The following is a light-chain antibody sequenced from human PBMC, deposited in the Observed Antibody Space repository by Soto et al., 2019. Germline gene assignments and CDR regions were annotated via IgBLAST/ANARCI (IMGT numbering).Light chain of an antibody. CDR3: QQRSNWHPMYT. V-gene: IGKV3-11*01. CDR2: DAS. Sequence: DIVLTQSPAALSLSPGERATRSCRASQSVSSYLAWYQQKPGQAPRLLIYDASNRATGIPARFSGSESGTDFSLTISSLAPEDFAVYYCQQRSNWHPMYTFGQGTKVDSK. CDR1: QSVSSY. J-gene: IGKJ2*01.